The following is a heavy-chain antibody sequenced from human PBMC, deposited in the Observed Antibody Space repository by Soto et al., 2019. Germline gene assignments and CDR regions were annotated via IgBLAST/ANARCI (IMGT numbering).Heavy chain of an antibody. V-gene: IGHV3-7*03. J-gene: IGHJ5*02. CDR3: VKDGGYCSSATCYSPRNHYFDA. CDR1: GFASKVYW. CDR2: IKFDGSEK. D-gene: IGHD2-2*01. Sequence: AGSLRLSCAASGFASKVYWMSWVRTAQGKGPEWVANIKFDGSEKQYVDSVKGRFTISRDNARNSVFLQMNSLRAGDTAVYYCVKDGGYCSSATCYSPRNHYFDAWGQRTLVTVSS.